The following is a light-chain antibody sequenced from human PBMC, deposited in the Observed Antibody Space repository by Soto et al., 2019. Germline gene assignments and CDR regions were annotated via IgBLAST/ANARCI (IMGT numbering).Light chain of an antibody. CDR1: SSDVGGYNY. V-gene: IGLV2-14*01. CDR2: EVS. Sequence: QSALTQPASVSGSPGQSITISCTGTSSDVGGYNYVSLYQQHPGKAPKLMIYEVSNRPSGVSNRFSGSKSGNTASLTISGLQAEDEADYYCSSYTSSSTTVFGGGTQLTVL. J-gene: IGLJ3*02. CDR3: SSYTSSSTTV.